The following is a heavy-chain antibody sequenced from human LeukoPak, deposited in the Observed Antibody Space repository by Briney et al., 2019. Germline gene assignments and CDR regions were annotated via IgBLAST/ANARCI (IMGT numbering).Heavy chain of an antibody. CDR2: IYYSGST. Sequence: SETLSLTCTVSGGSISSSSYYWGWIRQPPGKGLEWIGSIYYSGSTYYNPSLKSRVTISVDTSKNQFSLKLSSVTAADTAVYYCARQTLRFLEWNDYWGQGTLVTVSS. V-gene: IGHV4-39*01. D-gene: IGHD3-3*01. J-gene: IGHJ4*02. CDR1: GGSISSSSYY. CDR3: ARQTLRFLEWNDY.